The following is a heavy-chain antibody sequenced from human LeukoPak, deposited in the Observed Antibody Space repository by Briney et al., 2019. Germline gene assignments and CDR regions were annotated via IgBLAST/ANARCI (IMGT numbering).Heavy chain of an antibody. J-gene: IGHJ4*02. V-gene: IGHV1-2*02. CDR1: GYTFTGYC. D-gene: IGHD3-22*01. Sequence: ASVKVSCKASGYTFTGYCMHWVRQAPGQGLEWMGWINPNSGGTNYAQKFQGRVTMTRDTSISTAYMELSRLRSDDTAVYYCARGLYYDSSGYPTRGYWGQGTLVTVSS. CDR3: ARGLYYDSSGYPTRGY. CDR2: INPNSGGT.